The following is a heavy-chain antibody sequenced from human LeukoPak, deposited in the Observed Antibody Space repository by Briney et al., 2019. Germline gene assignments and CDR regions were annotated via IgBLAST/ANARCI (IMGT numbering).Heavy chain of an antibody. CDR1: GYSISSGYY. D-gene: IGHD5-18*01. CDR2: IYHSGST. CDR3: ARGYSYGRSFDY. J-gene: IGHJ4*02. Sequence: PSETLSLTCTVSGYSISSGYYWGWIRQPPGKGLEWIGRIYHSGSTYYNPSLKSRVTISVDTSKNQFSLKLSSVTAADTAVYYCARGYSYGRSFDYWGQGTLVTVSS. V-gene: IGHV4-38-2*02.